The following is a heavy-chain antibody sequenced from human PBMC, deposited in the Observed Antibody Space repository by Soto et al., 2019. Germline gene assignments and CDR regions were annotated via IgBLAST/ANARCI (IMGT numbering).Heavy chain of an antibody. Sequence: QVQLVQSGAEVKKPGSSVKVSCKASGGTFSSYAISWVRQAPGKGLEGRGGIIPIFGTANYAQKFQGRVTITADESTSTAYMELSSLRSEDTAVYYCARVRYYGSGSYTYGMDVWGQGTTVTVSS. D-gene: IGHD3-10*01. CDR2: IIPIFGTA. CDR1: GGTFSSYA. CDR3: ARVRYYGSGSYTYGMDV. V-gene: IGHV1-69*01. J-gene: IGHJ6*02.